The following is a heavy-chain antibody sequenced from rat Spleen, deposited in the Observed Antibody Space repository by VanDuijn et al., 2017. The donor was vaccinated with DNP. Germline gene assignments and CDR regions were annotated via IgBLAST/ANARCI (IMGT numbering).Heavy chain of an antibody. D-gene: IGHD1-5*01. J-gene: IGHJ2*01. Sequence: EVQLVESGGGLVQPGRSLKLSCAASGFTFSNYYMAWVRQAPKKGLEWVAASSPSGSRTYYADSVKGRFTIPSADAKSGLDLQMTSLKSEDTATYYWATEYRYKYGWGQGVMVTVSS. CDR2: SSPSGSRT. CDR3: ATEYRYKYG. V-gene: IGHV5S10*01. CDR1: GFTFSNYY.